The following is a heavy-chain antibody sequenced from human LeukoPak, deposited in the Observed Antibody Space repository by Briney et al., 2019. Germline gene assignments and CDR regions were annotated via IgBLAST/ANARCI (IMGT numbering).Heavy chain of an antibody. Sequence: SVKVSCTASGGTFSSYAISWVRQAPGQGLEWMGGIIPIFGTANYAQKFQGRVTITADESTSTAYMELSSLRSEDTAVYYCARGTYYDFYRTDYWGQGTLVTVSS. CDR3: ARGTYYDFYRTDY. CDR2: IIPIFGTA. J-gene: IGHJ4*02. D-gene: IGHD3-3*01. CDR1: GGTFSSYA. V-gene: IGHV1-69*13.